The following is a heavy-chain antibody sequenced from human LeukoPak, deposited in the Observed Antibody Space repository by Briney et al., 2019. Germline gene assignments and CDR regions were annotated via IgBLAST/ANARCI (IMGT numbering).Heavy chain of an antibody. CDR3: ARDGGYFDWLHYFDY. D-gene: IGHD3-9*01. J-gene: IGHJ4*02. CDR1: GFTVSSNY. V-gene: IGHV3-66*01. Sequence: GGSLRLSCAASGFTVSSNYMSWVRQAPGKGLEWVSVIYSGGSTYYADSVKGRFTISRDNSKNTLYLQMNSLRAEDTAVYYCARDGGYFDWLHYFDYWGQGTLVTVSS. CDR2: IYSGGST.